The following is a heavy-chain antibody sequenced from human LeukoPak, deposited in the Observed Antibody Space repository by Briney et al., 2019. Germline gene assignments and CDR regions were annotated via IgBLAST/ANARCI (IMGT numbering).Heavy chain of an antibody. Sequence: GGSLRLSCAASGFTFSSYWMSWVRQAPGKGLEWVANIKQDGSEKYYVDSVKGRFTISRDNAKNSLYLQMNSLRAEDTAVYYCARDREQWLVGWFDPWGQGTLVTVSS. V-gene: IGHV3-7*01. CDR1: GFTFSSYW. CDR3: ARDREQWLVGWFDP. CDR2: IKQDGSEK. J-gene: IGHJ5*02. D-gene: IGHD6-19*01.